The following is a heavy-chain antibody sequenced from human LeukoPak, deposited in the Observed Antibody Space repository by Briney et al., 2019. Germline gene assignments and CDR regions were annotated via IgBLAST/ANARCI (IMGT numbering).Heavy chain of an antibody. CDR2: ISSSSSYI. D-gene: IGHD3-16*02. CDR1: GFTFSSHS. CDR3: ARENSYRSAFDI. J-gene: IGHJ3*02. Sequence: GGSLRLSCAASGFTFSSHSMNWVRQAPGKGLEWVSSISSSSSYIYYADSVKGRFTISRDNAKNSLYLQMNSLRAEDTAVYYCARENSYRSAFDIWGQGTMVTVSS. V-gene: IGHV3-21*01.